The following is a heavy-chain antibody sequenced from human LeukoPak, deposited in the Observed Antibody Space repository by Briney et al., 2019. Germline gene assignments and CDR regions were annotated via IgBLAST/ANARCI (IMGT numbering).Heavy chain of an antibody. CDR1: GYTLTELS. V-gene: IGHV1-24*01. J-gene: IGHJ4*02. CDR2: FDPEDGET. Sequence: GASVKVSCKVSGYTLTELSMHWVRQAPGKGLEWMGGFDPEDGETIYAQKFQGRVTMTEDTSTDTAYMELSSLRSEDTAVYYCATPQDRFGELLYWGQGTLVTVSS. CDR3: ATPQDRFGELLY. D-gene: IGHD3-10*01.